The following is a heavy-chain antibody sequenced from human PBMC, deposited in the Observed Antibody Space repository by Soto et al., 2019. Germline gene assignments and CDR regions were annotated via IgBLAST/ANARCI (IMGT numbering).Heavy chain of an antibody. CDR3: ARERPTSSVLLWFGELDY. V-gene: IGHV1-18*01. CDR2: INAHNGNT. Sequence: QVQLVQSGAEVKKPGASVKVSCKASGYTFTNYDISWVRQAPGQGLEWLGWINAHNGNTNYAQKFQGRVTMTTDTSTRTVYMELRSLRSDDTAVYYCARERPTSSVLLWFGELDYWGQGTLVTVSS. CDR1: GYTFTNYD. D-gene: IGHD3-10*01. J-gene: IGHJ4*02.